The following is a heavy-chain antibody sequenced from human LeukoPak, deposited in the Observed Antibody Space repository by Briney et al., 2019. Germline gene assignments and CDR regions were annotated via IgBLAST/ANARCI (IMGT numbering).Heavy chain of an antibody. J-gene: IGHJ5*02. CDR3: AKDYDILTGWFDP. CDR2: ISKNGGNT. V-gene: IGHV3-23*01. CDR1: GLPYNMYA. D-gene: IGHD3-9*01. Sequence: GGPLRLPCGASGLPYNMYAVIWARDARGGGVECVSAISKNGGNTYYADSVKGRFTTSRDNSKNTLYLQMNSLRAEDTAVYYCAKDYDILTGWFDPWGQGTLVTVSS.